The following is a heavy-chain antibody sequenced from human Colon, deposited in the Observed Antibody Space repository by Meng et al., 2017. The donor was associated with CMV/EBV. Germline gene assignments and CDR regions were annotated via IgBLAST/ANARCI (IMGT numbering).Heavy chain of an antibody. J-gene: IGHJ4*02. Sequence: SGDTIANVEITWVRQARGQGLEGMGWMDPINGYTGYAQKFQGRVTMTTDTSINTAYMELSSLSSDDTAVYYCAPNYYDSSGYPFFHYWGQGTLVTVSS. CDR3: APNYYDSSGYPFFHY. D-gene: IGHD3-22*01. V-gene: IGHV1-8*01. CDR2: MDPINGYT. CDR1: GDTIANVE.